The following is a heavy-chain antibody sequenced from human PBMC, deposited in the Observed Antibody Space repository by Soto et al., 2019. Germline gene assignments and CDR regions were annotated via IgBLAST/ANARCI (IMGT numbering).Heavy chain of an antibody. Sequence: GGSLRLSCAASGFTFSSYSMNWVRQAPGKGLEWVSYISSSSSTIYYADSVKGRFTISRDNANNSLYLQMNSLRDEDTAVYYCARDLITMIVVVTGFDYWGQGTLVTVSS. CDR2: ISSSSSTI. J-gene: IGHJ4*02. CDR3: ARDLITMIVVVTGFDY. D-gene: IGHD3-22*01. V-gene: IGHV3-48*02. CDR1: GFTFSSYS.